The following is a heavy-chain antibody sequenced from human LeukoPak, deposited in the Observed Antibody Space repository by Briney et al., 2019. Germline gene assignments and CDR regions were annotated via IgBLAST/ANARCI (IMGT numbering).Heavy chain of an antibody. CDR3: AKDRDFRGVTQFDY. J-gene: IGHJ4*02. V-gene: IGHV3-30*02. Sequence: GGSLRLSCAASGFTFSSYGMHWVRQAPGKGLEWVTFIQYDGSNKYYADSVKGRFTISRDNSKNTVYLQMNSLRTEDTAVYYCAKDRDFRGVTQFDYWGQGTLVTVSS. CDR2: IQYDGSNK. CDR1: GFTFSSYG. D-gene: IGHD3-10*01.